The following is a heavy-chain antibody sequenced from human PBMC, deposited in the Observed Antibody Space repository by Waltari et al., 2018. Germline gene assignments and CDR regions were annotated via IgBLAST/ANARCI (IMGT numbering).Heavy chain of an antibody. CDR3: ARDSGRIAVAVMFDY. CDR1: GGSISSSSYY. D-gene: IGHD6-19*01. CDR2: IYYSGST. J-gene: IGHJ4*02. V-gene: IGHV4-39*07. Sequence: QLQLQESGPGLVKPSETLSLTCTVSGGSISSSSYYWGWIRQPPGKGLEWIGSIYYSGSTYYNPSLKSRVTISVDTSKNQFSLKLSSVTAADTAVYYCARDSGRIAVAVMFDYWGQGTLVTVSS.